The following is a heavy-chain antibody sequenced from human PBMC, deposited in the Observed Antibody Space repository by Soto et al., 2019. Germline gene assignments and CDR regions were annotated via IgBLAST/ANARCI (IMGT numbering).Heavy chain of an antibody. Sequence: QVQLQQWGAGLLKPSETLSLTCAVYGGSFSGYYWRWIRQPPGKGLEWIGDINHSGSTNYNPSLKSRATISVNTSKNQFSLKLSSVTAADTAVYYGARGRGSSSWSMGDYWGQGTLVTVSS. CDR3: ARGRGSSSWSMGDY. CDR1: GGSFSGYY. D-gene: IGHD6-13*01. V-gene: IGHV4-34*01. J-gene: IGHJ4*02. CDR2: INHSGST.